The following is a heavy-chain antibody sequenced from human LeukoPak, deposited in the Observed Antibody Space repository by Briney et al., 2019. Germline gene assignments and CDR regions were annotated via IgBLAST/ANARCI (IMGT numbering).Heavy chain of an antibody. CDR2: ISSTDSPI. V-gene: IGHV3-48*03. CDR1: GFTFRNEE. D-gene: IGHD1-26*01. J-gene: IGHJ4*02. Sequence: QPGGSLGLSCVVSGFTFRNEEMNWVRQAPGRGLEWIAYISSTDSPISYGDSVKGRFTISRDNAKNSLYLQMNSLRVDDTAIYYCARGGNYAPFDYWGQGALVAVSS. CDR3: ARGGNYAPFDY.